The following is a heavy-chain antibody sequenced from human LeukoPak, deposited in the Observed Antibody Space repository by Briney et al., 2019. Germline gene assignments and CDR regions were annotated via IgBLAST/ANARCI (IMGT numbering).Heavy chain of an antibody. Sequence: SVKVSCKASGGTFSSYAISWVRQAPGQGLEWMGRIIPILGIANYAQKLQGRVAMTTDTSTSTAYMELRSLRSDDTAVYYCARVSVRGLGIAVALGWFDPWGQGTLVTVSS. V-gene: IGHV1-69*04. CDR2: IIPILGIA. D-gene: IGHD6-19*01. J-gene: IGHJ5*02. CDR3: ARVSVRGLGIAVALGWFDP. CDR1: GGTFSSYA.